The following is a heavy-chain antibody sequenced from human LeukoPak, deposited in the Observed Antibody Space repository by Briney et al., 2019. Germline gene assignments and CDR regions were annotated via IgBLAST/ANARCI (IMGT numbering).Heavy chain of an antibody. CDR2: IYYSGSN. CDR3: ARNEEVGMGSFDY. J-gene: IGHJ4*02. Sequence: SETLSLTCTVSGGSISSYYWSWIRQPPGKGLEWIGYIYYSGSNNYNPSLKSRVTISVDTSKNQFSLKLSSVTAADTAVYYCARNEEVGMGSFDYWGQGTLVTVSS. CDR1: GGSISSYY. D-gene: IGHD3-10*01. V-gene: IGHV4-59*01.